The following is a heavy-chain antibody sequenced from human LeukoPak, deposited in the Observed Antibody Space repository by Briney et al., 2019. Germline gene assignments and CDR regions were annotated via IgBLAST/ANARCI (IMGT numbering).Heavy chain of an antibody. V-gene: IGHV4-39*01. J-gene: IGHJ4*02. D-gene: IGHD1-26*01. CDR2: IYYSGST. CDR1: GGSISSSSSY. CDR3: ARTSELPGDY. Sequence: SETLSLTCTVSGGSISSSSSYWGWIRQPPGKGLEWIGSIYYSGSTYYNPSLKSRVTISVDTSKNQFSLKLSSVTAADTAVYYCARTSELPGDYWGQGTLVTVSS.